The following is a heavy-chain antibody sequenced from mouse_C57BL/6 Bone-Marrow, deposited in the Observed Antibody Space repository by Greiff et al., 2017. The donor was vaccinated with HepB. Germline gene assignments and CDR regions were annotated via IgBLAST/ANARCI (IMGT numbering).Heavy chain of an antibody. CDR2: IDPSDSET. V-gene: IGHV1-52*01. J-gene: IGHJ2*01. Sequence: QVHVKQPGAELVRPGSSVKLSCKASGYTFTSYWMHWVKQRPIQGLEWIGNIDPSDSETHYNQKFKDKATLTVDKSSSTAYMQLSSLTSEDSAVYYCARDITTPVAGNFDYWGQGTTLTVSS. CDR3: ARDITTPVAGNFDY. CDR1: GYTFTSYW. D-gene: IGHD1-1*01.